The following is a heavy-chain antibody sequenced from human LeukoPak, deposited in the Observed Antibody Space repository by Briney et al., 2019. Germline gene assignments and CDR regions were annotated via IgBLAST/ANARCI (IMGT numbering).Heavy chain of an antibody. CDR3: ARGHQDIVVVVHGWFDP. Sequence: GGSLRLSCAASGFTFSSYGMHWVRQAPGKGLEWVAVISYDGSNKYYADSVKGRFTISRDNSKNTLYLQMNSLRAEDTAVYYCARGHQDIVVVVHGWFDPWGRGTLVTVSS. J-gene: IGHJ5*02. CDR1: GFTFSSYG. V-gene: IGHV3-30*03. D-gene: IGHD2-15*01. CDR2: ISYDGSNK.